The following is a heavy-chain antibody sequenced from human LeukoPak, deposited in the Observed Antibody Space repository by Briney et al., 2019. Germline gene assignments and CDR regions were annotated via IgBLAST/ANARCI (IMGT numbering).Heavy chain of an antibody. CDR2: ISWNSGSI. Sequence: SGGSLRLSCAASGFTFDDYAMHWVRQAPGKGLEWVSGISWNSGSIGYADSVKGRFTISRDNAKNSLYLQMNSLRAEDTAVYYCAKDWVPSGWYGNWFDPWGQGTLVTVSS. D-gene: IGHD6-19*01. J-gene: IGHJ5*02. CDR1: GFTFDDYA. V-gene: IGHV3-9*01. CDR3: AKDWVPSGWYGNWFDP.